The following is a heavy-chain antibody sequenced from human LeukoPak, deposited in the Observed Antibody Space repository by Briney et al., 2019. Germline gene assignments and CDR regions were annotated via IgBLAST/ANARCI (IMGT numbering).Heavy chain of an antibody. CDR1: GYTFTSYD. Sequence: ASVKVSCKASGYTFTSYDINWVRQATGQGLEWMGWMNPNSGNTGYAQKFQGRVTMTRNTSISTAYMELSSLRSEDTAVYYCARGGGAASSLYYYGMDVWGQGTTVTVSS. V-gene: IGHV1-8*01. CDR3: ARGGGAASSLYYYGMDV. D-gene: IGHD1-26*01. J-gene: IGHJ6*02. CDR2: MNPNSGNT.